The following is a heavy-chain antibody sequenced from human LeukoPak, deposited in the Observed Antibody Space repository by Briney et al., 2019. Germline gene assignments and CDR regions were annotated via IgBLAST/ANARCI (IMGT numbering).Heavy chain of an antibody. CDR2: ISGDGGTT. D-gene: IGHD3-16*01. CDR3: ATPLGGY. J-gene: IGHJ4*02. CDR1: GFIFDDYA. Sequence: GSLRLSCAASGFIFDDYAMHWVRQAPGKGLEWVSVISGDGGTTYYADSVKGRFTISRDNSIQSLYLQMNSLKSEDTALYYCATPLGGYWGQGTLVTVSS. V-gene: IGHV3-43*02.